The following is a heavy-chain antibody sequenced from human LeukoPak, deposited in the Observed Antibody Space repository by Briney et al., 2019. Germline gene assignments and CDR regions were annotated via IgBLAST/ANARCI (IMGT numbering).Heavy chain of an antibody. CDR1: GFTFHDYG. V-gene: IGHV3-20*04. CDR2: INWNGGTT. CDR3: ARDPPYYDFWSGYYPDY. Sequence: GGSLRLSCAASGFTFHDYGMSWVRQAPGKGLEWVSGINWNGGTTGYADSVKGRFTISRDNAKNSLYLQMNSLRAEDTALYYCARDPPYYDFWSGYYPDYWGQGTLVTVSS. J-gene: IGHJ4*02. D-gene: IGHD3-3*01.